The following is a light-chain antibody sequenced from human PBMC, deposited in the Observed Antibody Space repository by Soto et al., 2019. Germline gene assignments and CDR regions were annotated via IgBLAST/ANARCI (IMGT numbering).Light chain of an antibody. J-gene: IGKJ4*01. CDR3: QQYESYSPLT. CDR2: DAS. Sequence: DIQMTQSPSTLSASVGDRVTITCRASQDISNWLAWYQQKSGKAPKLLIYDASSLITGVPPRFSGSGSGTEFTLTISSLQPDDFATYYCQQYESYSPLTFGGGTKVEIK. V-gene: IGKV1-5*01. CDR1: QDISNW.